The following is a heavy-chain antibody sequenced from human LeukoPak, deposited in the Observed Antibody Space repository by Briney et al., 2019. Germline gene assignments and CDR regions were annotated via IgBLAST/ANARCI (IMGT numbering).Heavy chain of an antibody. Sequence: GGSLRLSCAASGFNFRNYGMHWARQAPGKGLEWVAVISYDGGNKFYVESVKGRFTISRDNSKNTLSLEMNSLRGEDTAVYYCAKDGGKESSSGWFYFDYWGQGNLVTVSS. CDR1: GFNFRNYG. V-gene: IGHV3-30*18. J-gene: IGHJ4*02. D-gene: IGHD6-19*01. CDR3: AKDGGKESSSGWFYFDY. CDR2: ISYDGGNK.